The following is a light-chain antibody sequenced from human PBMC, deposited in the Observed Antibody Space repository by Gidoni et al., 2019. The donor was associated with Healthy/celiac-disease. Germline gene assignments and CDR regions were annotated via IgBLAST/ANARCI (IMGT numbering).Light chain of an antibody. CDR1: QSVSSY. J-gene: IGKJ2*01. CDR3: QQRSNWPSYT. V-gene: IGKV3-11*01. Sequence: EIVLTQSPATLSLSPGERATLSFRASQSVSSYLAWYHQKPGQAPRLLIYDASNRATGIPARFSGSGSGTDFTLTISSLEPEDFAVYYCQQRSNWPSYTFGQGTKLEIK. CDR2: DAS.